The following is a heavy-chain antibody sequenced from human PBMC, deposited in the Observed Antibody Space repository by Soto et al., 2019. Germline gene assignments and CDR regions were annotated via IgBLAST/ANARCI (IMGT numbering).Heavy chain of an antibody. CDR1: GLSFDDFA. Sequence: GGSLRLSCVGAGLSFDDFAMHWVRQAPGKGLEWVSGITWNSRVLAYADSVKGRFTISRDNARNSLYLQMYSLRDEDTALYYCAKGREDFWSPYYFDSWGQGTLVTVSS. J-gene: IGHJ4*02. D-gene: IGHD3-3*01. V-gene: IGHV3-9*01. CDR2: ITWNSRVL. CDR3: AKGREDFWSPYYFDS.